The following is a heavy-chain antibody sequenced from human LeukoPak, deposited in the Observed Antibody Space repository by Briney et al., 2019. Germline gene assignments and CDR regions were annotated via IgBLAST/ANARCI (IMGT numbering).Heavy chain of an antibody. CDR2: IYYSGST. V-gene: IGHV4-39*01. CDR3: ARTPIAAAGLNWFDP. Sequence: KSSETLSLTCTVSGGSISSSSYYWGWIRQPPGKGLEWIGSIYYSGSTYYNPSLKSRVTISVDTSKNQFSLKLSSVTAADTAVYYCARTPIAAAGLNWFDPWGQGTLVTVSS. J-gene: IGHJ5*02. CDR1: GGSISSSSYY. D-gene: IGHD6-13*01.